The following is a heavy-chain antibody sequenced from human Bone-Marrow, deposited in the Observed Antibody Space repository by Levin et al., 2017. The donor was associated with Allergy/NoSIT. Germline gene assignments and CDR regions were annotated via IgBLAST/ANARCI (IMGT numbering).Heavy chain of an antibody. CDR1: GFTFSDYY. V-gene: IGHV3-11*01. D-gene: IGHD3-22*01. Sequence: GGSLRLSCAASGFTFSDYYMSWIRQAPGKGLEWVSYISSSGSTIYYADSVKGRFTISRDNAKNSLYLQMNSLRAEDTAVYYCARDASLRRYYDSSDYYTKDFWGQGTLVTVSS. J-gene: IGHJ4*02. CDR2: ISSSGSTI. CDR3: ARDASLRRYYDSSDYYTKDF.